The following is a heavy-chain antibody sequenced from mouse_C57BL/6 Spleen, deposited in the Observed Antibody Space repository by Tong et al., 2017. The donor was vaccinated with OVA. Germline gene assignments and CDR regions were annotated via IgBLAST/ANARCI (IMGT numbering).Heavy chain of an antibody. CDR2: ISSGGGST. V-gene: IGHV5-12-1*01. J-gene: IGHJ1*01. CDR1: GFAFSSYD. CDR3: ARHGVRRWYLDV. D-gene: IGHD2-14*01. Sequence: EVQLQESGGGLVKPGGSLKLSCAASGFAFSSYDMSWVRQTPEKRLEWVAYISSGGGSTYYPDTVKGRFTISRDNAKNTMYLQMSSLKTEDTAMYYCARHGVRRWYLDVWGAGTTVTVSS.